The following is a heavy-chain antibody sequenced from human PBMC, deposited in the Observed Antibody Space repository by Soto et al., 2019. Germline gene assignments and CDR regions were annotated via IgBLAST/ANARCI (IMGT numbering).Heavy chain of an antibody. J-gene: IGHJ6*02. CDR2: ISSSSSTI. V-gene: IGHV3-48*01. Sequence: EVQLVESGGGLVQPGGSLRLSCAASGFTFSSYSMNWVRQAPGKGLEWVSYISSSSSTIYYADSVKGRFTISRDNAKNXXYLQMNSLRAEDTAVYYCAREGITMIVVPHYGMDVWGQGTTVTVSS. CDR3: AREGITMIVVPHYGMDV. CDR1: GFTFSSYS. D-gene: IGHD3-22*01.